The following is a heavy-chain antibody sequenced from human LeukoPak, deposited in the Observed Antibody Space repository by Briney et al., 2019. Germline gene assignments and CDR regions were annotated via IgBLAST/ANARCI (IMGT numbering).Heavy chain of an antibody. D-gene: IGHD1-26*01. CDR3: ARPAYRGSYYDAFDI. CDR1: GXSISSSSYY. Sequence: SETLSLTCTVSGXSISSSSYYWGWIRQPPGKGLEWIVSIYYSGSTYYNPSLKSRVTISVDTSKNKFSLKLNSVTAADTAVYYCARPAYRGSYYDAFDIWGQGTMVTVSS. J-gene: IGHJ3*02. CDR2: IYYSGST. V-gene: IGHV4-39*01.